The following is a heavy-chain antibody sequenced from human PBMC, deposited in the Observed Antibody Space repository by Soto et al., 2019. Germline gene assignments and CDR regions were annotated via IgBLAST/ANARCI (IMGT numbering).Heavy chain of an antibody. Sequence: GGSLRLSCAASGFTFSSYAMHWVRQAPGKGLEWVAVISYDGSNKYYADSVKGRFTISRDNSKNTLYLQMNSLRAEDTAVYYCARDSSGARGAAAGALDYWGQGTLVTVSS. D-gene: IGHD6-13*01. V-gene: IGHV3-30-3*01. CDR1: GFTFSSYA. J-gene: IGHJ4*02. CDR2: ISYDGSNK. CDR3: ARDSSGARGAAAGALDY.